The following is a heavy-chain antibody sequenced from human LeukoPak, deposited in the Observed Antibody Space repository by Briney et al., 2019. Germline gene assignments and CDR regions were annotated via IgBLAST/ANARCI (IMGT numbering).Heavy chain of an antibody. V-gene: IGHV4-39*07. Sequence: PSETLSLTCTVSGGSVSRSPYYWSWIRQPPGKGLEWIGEINHSGSTNYNPSLKSRVTISVDTSKNQFSLKLSSVTAADTAVYYCARGQRGYSYGRYYFDYWGQGTLVTVSS. J-gene: IGHJ4*02. CDR1: GGSVSRSPYY. CDR3: ARGQRGYSYGRYYFDY. D-gene: IGHD5-18*01. CDR2: INHSGST.